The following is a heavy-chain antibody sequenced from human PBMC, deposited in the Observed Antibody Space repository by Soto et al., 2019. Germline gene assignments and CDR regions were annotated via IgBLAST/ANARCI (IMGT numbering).Heavy chain of an antibody. CDR2: IVVGSGDT. J-gene: IGHJ6*02. V-gene: IGHV1-58*01. CDR1: GFTFTRSA. Sequence: VASVKVSCKASGFTFTRSAVQWVRQARGQRLEWIGWIVVGSGDTNFAQKFQERVTITGDMSTSIAYIELSSLRSEDTAVYYCAATIIAAVGTGHYYGMDVWGQGTTVTVSS. CDR3: AATIIAAVGTGHYYGMDV. D-gene: IGHD6-13*01.